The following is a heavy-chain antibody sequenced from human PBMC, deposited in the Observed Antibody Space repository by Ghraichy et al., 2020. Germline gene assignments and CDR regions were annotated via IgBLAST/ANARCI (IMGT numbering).Heavy chain of an antibody. V-gene: IGHV4-39*01. CDR3: ARHDFWSGYSDGFDI. CDR2: FYHSGST. J-gene: IGHJ3*02. CDR1: GGSISSSAYY. Sequence: SETLSLTCTVSGGSISSSAYYWGWIRQPPGKGLEWIGSFYHSGSTYYNPSLKSRVTISVDTSKNHFSLKLSSVTAADTAVYYCARHDFWSGYSDGFDIWGQGTMVTVSS. D-gene: IGHD3-3*01.